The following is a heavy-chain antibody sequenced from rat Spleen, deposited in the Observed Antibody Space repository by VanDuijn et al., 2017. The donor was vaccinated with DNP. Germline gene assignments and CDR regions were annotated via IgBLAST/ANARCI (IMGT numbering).Heavy chain of an antibody. CDR1: GYSITSDY. D-gene: IGHD1-9*01. Sequence: EVQLQESGPGLVKPSQSLSLTCSVTGYSITSDYWAWIRKFPGNKMEWIGYINYSGRTGYNPSLKSRISITRDTSKNQFFLHLNSITTEDTATYYCTGEAYTYCLYWGQGVMVTVSS. V-gene: IGHV3-1*01. J-gene: IGHJ2*01. CDR2: INYSGRT. CDR3: TGEAYTYCLY.